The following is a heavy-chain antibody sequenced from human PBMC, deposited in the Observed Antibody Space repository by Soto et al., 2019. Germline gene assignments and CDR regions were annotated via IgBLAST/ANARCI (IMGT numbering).Heavy chain of an antibody. D-gene: IGHD1-20*01. Sequence: EVQLLESGGGLVQPGGSLRLSCVASGFTFSNYAMSWVRQAPGKGLEWVSGISGSDGSTHYADSVKGRFTISRDISKNTLYMQMNSLRAEDTAVYYCAKGGANSYNYICYFDYWGQGTLVTVSS. CDR3: AKGGANSYNYICYFDY. J-gene: IGHJ4*02. CDR1: GFTFSNYA. CDR2: ISGSDGST. V-gene: IGHV3-23*01.